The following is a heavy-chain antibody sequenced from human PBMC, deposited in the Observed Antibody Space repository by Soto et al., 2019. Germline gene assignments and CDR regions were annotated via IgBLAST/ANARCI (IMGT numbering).Heavy chain of an antibody. CDR3: AKHPDGGEEIW. CDR2: ISSSSSTI. Sequence: EVQMVESGGGLVQPGGSLRLSCAASGFTFSSYSMNWVRQAPGKGLEWLSYISSSSSTIYYADSVKGRFTISRDNAKNSLYLQMNSLREEATAVYYCAKHPDGGEEIWWGRGTLVTVSS. CDR1: GFTFSSYS. V-gene: IGHV3-48*02. J-gene: IGHJ1*01. D-gene: IGHD3-10*01.